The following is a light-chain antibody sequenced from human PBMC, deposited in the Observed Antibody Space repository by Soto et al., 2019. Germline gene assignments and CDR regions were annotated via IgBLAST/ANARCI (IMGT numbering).Light chain of an antibody. CDR2: ESS. V-gene: IGKV3-11*01. CDR1: QSVSSY. CDR3: QQRRDWPIT. J-gene: IGKJ5*01. Sequence: EIVLTQSPATLSLSPWERATLSCRASQSVSSYLAWYQQKPGQAPRLLIYESSNRATCIPARFSGSGSGTDFTLTISSLEPEDFAVYYCQQRRDWPITFGQGTRLEIK.